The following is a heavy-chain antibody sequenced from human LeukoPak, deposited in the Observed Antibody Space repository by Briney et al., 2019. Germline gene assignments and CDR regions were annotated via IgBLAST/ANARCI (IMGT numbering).Heavy chain of an antibody. CDR3: ARGRDFWSGYLNWFDP. CDR1: GYTFTSYD. J-gene: IGHJ5*02. CDR2: MNPNSGNT. Sequence: ASVKVSCKASGYTFTSYDINWVRQATGQGLEWMGWMNPNSGNTGYAQKFQGRVTMTRNTSINTAYMELSSLRSEDTAVCYCARGRDFWSGYLNWFDPWGQGTLVTVSS. V-gene: IGHV1-8*01. D-gene: IGHD3-3*01.